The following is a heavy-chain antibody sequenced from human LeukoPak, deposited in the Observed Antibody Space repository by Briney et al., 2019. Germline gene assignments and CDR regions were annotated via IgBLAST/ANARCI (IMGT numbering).Heavy chain of an antibody. J-gene: IGHJ4*02. CDR2: ISYDGSKK. CDR1: GFTFSSYA. CDR3: ARDPEGNCSTTSCYGVYFDY. D-gene: IGHD2-2*01. Sequence: GGSLRLSCAASGFTFSSYAMHWVRQAPGKGLEWVAVISYDGSKKYYADSVKGRFTISRDNSKNTLYLQMNSLRAEDTAVYYCARDPEGNCSTTSCYGVYFDYWGQGTLVTVSS. V-gene: IGHV3-30-3*01.